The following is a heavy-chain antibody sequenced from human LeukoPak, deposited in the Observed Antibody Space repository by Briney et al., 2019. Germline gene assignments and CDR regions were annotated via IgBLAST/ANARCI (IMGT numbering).Heavy chain of an antibody. V-gene: IGHV1-69*13. CDR2: IIPIFGTA. CDR1: GGTFSSYA. Sequence: SVKVSCKASGGTFSSYAISWVRQAPGQGLEWRGGIIPIFGTANYAQKFQGGVTITADESTSTAYMELSSLRSEDTAVYYCARRLENLTSCYDYWGQGTLVTVSS. CDR3: ARRLENLTSCYDY. D-gene: IGHD2-2*01. J-gene: IGHJ4*02.